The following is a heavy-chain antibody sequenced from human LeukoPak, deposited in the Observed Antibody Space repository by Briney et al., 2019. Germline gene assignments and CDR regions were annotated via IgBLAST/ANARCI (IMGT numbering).Heavy chain of an antibody. CDR2: ISSSSITI. V-gene: IGHV3-48*01. D-gene: IGHD3-16*01. CDR3: ARSTISFGGVIGY. J-gene: IGHJ4*02. Sequence: PGGSLRLSCAASGFTFSSYSMNWVRQAPGKGLEWVSYISSSSITIYSPDSVKGRFTISRDNAKNSLYLRMNSLRAEDTAVYYCARSTISFGGVIGYWGQGTLVTVSS. CDR1: GFTFSSYS.